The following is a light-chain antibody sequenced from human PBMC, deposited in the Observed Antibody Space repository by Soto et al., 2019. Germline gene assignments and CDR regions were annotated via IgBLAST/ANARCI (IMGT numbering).Light chain of an antibody. Sequence: DIQMTQSPSSLSASVGDRVTITCRTYQSMSSYLNWYQQKPGKVPKRLIYAASSLQSGFPSRFSGSRSGTDFTRSISNMQLEDFATYYCQHSYITHLSFVQGTRLEI. CDR3: QHSYITHLS. J-gene: IGKJ5*01. V-gene: IGKV1-39*01. CDR2: AAS. CDR1: QSMSSY.